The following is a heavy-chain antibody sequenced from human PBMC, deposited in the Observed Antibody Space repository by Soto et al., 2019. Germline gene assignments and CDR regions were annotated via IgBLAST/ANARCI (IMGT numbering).Heavy chain of an antibody. J-gene: IGHJ5*02. CDR2: IYHSGSI. CDR3: ARERGTMVRGVIIFWFDP. D-gene: IGHD3-10*01. Sequence: SETLSLTCTVSGGSISTYFWNWLRQPPGKGLEWIGYIYHSGSISYNPSLKSRVTISVDTSKNQFSLKLSSVTAADTAVYYCARERGTMVRGVIIFWFDPWGQGTLVTVSS. V-gene: IGHV4-59*12. CDR1: GGSISTYF.